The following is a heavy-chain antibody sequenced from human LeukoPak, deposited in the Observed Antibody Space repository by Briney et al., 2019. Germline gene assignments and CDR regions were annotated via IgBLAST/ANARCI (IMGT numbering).Heavy chain of an antibody. CDR2: IYTSGST. J-gene: IGHJ6*03. Sequence: SETLSLTCTVSGGSISSGSYYWSWIRQPAGKGLEWIGRIYTSGSTNYNPSLKSRVTISVDTSKNQFSLKLSSVTAADTAVYYCARRPYSSRPTYYYYYMDVWGKGTTVTVSS. V-gene: IGHV4-61*02. D-gene: IGHD6-13*01. CDR1: GGSISSGSYY. CDR3: ARRPYSSRPTYYYYYMDV.